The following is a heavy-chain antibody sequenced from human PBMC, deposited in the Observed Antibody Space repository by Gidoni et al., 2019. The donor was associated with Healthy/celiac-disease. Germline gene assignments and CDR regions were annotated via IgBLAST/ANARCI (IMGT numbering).Heavy chain of an antibody. CDR1: GLTFSSYS. D-gene: IGHD3-3*01. Sequence: EVQLVESGGGLVQPGGSLRLSCAASGLTFSSYSMNWVRQAPGKGLEWVSYISSSSSTIYYADSVKGRFTISRDNAKNSLYLQMNSLRAEDTAVYYCARGPRDYDFWSNHGMDVWGQGTTVTVSS. CDR3: ARGPRDYDFWSNHGMDV. CDR2: ISSSSSTI. V-gene: IGHV3-48*01. J-gene: IGHJ6*02.